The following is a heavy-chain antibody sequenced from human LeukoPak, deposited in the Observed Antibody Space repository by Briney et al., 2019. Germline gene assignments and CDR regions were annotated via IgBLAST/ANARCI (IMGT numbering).Heavy chain of an antibody. D-gene: IGHD1-26*01. V-gene: IGHV3-74*01. CDR2: INSDGSST. J-gene: IGHJ3*02. CDR3: ARVGGSNAFDI. CDR1: GFTFSSYW. Sequence: GGSLRLSCAASGFTFSSYWVHWVRQAPGKGLVWVSPINSDGSSTSYADSVKGRFTISRDNAKNTLSLQMNSLRAEDTAVYYCARVGGSNAFDIWGQGTMVTVSS.